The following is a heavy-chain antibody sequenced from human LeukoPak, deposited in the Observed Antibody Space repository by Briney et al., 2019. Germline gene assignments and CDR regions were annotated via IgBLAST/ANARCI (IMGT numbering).Heavy chain of an antibody. V-gene: IGHV4-30-2*01. CDR3: ARDVRYYGSGSTSWWFDP. CDR1: GGSISSGGYS. CDR2: IYHSGST. J-gene: IGHJ5*02. Sequence: PSETLSLTCAVSGGSISSGGYSWSWIRQPPGKGLEWIGYIYHSGSTYYNPSLKSRVTISVDRSKNQFSLKLSSVTAADTAVYYCARDVRYYGSGSTSWWFDPWGQGTLVTVSS. D-gene: IGHD3-10*01.